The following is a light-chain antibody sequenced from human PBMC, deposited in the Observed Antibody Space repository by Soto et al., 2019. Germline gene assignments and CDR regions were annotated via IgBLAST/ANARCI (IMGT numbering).Light chain of an antibody. CDR2: GNS. CDR3: QSYDSSLSAL. J-gene: IGLJ3*02. CDR1: TSNIGAGYD. V-gene: IGLV1-40*01. Sequence: QSVLTQPPSVSGAPGQRVTFPAPGRTSNIGAGYDVHWYQQLPGTAPKLLIYGNSNRPSGVPDRFSGSKSGTSASLAITGLQAEDEADYYCQSYDSSLSALFGGGTKLTVL.